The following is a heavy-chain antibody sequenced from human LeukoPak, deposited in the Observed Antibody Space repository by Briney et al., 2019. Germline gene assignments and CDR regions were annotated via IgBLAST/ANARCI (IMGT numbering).Heavy chain of an antibody. CDR2: IYDSGSI. CDR1: GDSISSYY. D-gene: IGHD6-19*01. J-gene: IGHJ4*02. CDR3: ARGYSSGWIDY. V-gene: IGHV4-59*08. Sequence: PSETLSLTCTVSGDSISSYYWNWIRQPPGKGLEWIGYIYDSGSINYNPSLKSRVTISVDTSKNQFSLKRSSVTAPDTAVYYCARGYSSGWIDYWGQGTLVTVSS.